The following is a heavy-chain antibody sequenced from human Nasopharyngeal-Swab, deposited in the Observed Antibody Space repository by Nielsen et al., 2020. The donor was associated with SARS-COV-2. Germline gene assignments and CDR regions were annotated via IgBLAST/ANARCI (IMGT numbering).Heavy chain of an antibody. CDR2: IGTAGDT. Sequence: GESLKISCAASGFTFSSYDMHWVRQATGKGLEWVSAIGTAGDTYYPGSVKGRFTISRENAKNSLYLQMNSLRAGDTAVYYCARGLGRGSGWSVEWFDPWGQGTLVTASS. V-gene: IGHV3-13*01. CDR3: ARGLGRGSGWSVEWFDP. J-gene: IGHJ5*02. CDR1: GFTFSSYD. D-gene: IGHD6-19*01.